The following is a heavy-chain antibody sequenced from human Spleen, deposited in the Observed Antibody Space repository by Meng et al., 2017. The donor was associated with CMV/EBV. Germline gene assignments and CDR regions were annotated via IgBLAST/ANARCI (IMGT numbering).Heavy chain of an antibody. Sequence: ASVKVSCKASGYTFTGHYLHWVRQAPGQGLEWMGWINPNSGGTYYAQKFQGRAIMTRDTSTRTAYMDLSRLRSDDTALYYCAREWRRRRYDGNYNVPDGFDIWGRGTMVTV. V-gene: IGHV1-2*02. CDR2: INPNSGGT. J-gene: IGHJ3*02. D-gene: IGHD1-26*01. CDR3: AREWRRRRYDGNYNVPDGFDI. CDR1: GYTFTGHY.